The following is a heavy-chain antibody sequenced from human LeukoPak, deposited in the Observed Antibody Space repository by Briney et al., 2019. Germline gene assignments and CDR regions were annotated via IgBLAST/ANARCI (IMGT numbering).Heavy chain of an antibody. CDR2: ISGSGGST. Sequence: GGSLRLSCAASGFTFSSYAMSWVRQAPGKGPEWVSAISGSGGSTYYAGSVKGRFTISRDNSKNTLYLQMNSLRAEDTAVYYCAKDREWELLDSVAIDYWGQGTLVTVSS. CDR1: GFTFSSYA. V-gene: IGHV3-23*01. D-gene: IGHD1-26*01. CDR3: AKDREWELLDSVAIDY. J-gene: IGHJ4*02.